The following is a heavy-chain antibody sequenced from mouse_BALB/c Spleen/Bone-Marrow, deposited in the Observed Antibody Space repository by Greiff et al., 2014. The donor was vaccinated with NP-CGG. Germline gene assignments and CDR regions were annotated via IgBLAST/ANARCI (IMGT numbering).Heavy chain of an antibody. V-gene: IGHV14-3*02. CDR1: DFNIKDAY. D-gene: IGHD1-1*01. CDR2: IDPANVNT. Sequence: EVQLQQSGAELAKPGASVKLSCTASDFNIKDAYMHWVKQRPEQGLKWIGRIDPANVNTKYDTKFQGKATITADTSSNTAYLLLSSLTSEDTAVYYCAVYYYGRSSFAYWGQGTLVTVSA. CDR3: AVYYYGRSSFAY. J-gene: IGHJ3*01.